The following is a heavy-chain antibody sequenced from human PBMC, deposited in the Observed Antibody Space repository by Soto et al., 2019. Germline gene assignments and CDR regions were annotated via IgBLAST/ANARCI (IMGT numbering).Heavy chain of an antibody. V-gene: IGHV3-33*01. CDR1: GFTFSSYG. CDR2: IWYDGSNK. D-gene: IGHD1-1*01. J-gene: IGHJ6*02. Sequence: GGSLRLSCAASGFTFSSYGMHWVRQAPGKGLEWVAVIWYDGSNKYYADSVKGRFTISRDNSKNTLYLQMNSLRAEDTAVYYCARQLEIYYYGMDVWGQGNTVTVSS. CDR3: ARQLEIYYYGMDV.